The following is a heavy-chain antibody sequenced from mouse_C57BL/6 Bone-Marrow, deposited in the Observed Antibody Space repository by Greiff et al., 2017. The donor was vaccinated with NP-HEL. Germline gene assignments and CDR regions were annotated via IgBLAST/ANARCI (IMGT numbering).Heavy chain of an antibody. Sequence: QVQLKQPGAELVKPGASVKMSCKASGYTFTSYWITWVKQRPGQGLEWIGDIYPGSGSTNYNEKFKSKATLTVDTSSSTAYMQLSSLTSEDAAVYYCAHYRPDYFDYWGQGTTLTVSA. J-gene: IGHJ2*01. D-gene: IGHD2-14*01. CDR3: AHYRPDYFDY. CDR2: IYPGSGST. CDR1: GYTFTSYW. V-gene: IGHV1-55*01.